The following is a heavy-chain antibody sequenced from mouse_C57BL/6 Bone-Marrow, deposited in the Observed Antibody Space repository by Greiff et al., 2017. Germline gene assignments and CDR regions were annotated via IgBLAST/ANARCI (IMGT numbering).Heavy chain of an antibody. V-gene: IGHV1-81*01. D-gene: IGHD2-5*01. CDR3: ARIYSKRDYFDY. CDR1: GYTFTSYG. Sequence: QVQLKQSGAELARPGASVKLSCKASGYTFTSYGISWVKQRTGQGLEWIGEIYPRSGNTYYNEKFKGKATLTADKSSSTAYMELRSLTSEDSAVYFCARIYSKRDYFDYWGQGTTLTVSS. J-gene: IGHJ2*01. CDR2: IYPRSGNT.